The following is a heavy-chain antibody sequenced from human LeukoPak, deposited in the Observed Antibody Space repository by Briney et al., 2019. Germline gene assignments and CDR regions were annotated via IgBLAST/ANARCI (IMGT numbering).Heavy chain of an antibody. CDR1: GYTFTGYY. V-gene: IGHV1-2*02. D-gene: IGHD1-26*01. CDR3: ARDLSGSYPDYYYYYMDV. Sequence: ASVKVSCKASGYTFTGYYMHWVRQAPGQGLEWMGWINPNSGGTNYAQKFQGRVTMTRDTSISTAYMEQSRLRSDDTAVYYCARDLSGSYPDYYYYYMDVWGKGTTVTVSS. J-gene: IGHJ6*03. CDR2: INPNSGGT.